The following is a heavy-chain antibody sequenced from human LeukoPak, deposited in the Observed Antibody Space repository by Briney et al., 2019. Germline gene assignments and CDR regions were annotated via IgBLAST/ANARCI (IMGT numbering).Heavy chain of an antibody. D-gene: IGHD1-26*01. CDR2: IWYDGSNK. CDR3: ARDLVGAR. V-gene: IGHV3-33*08. J-gene: IGHJ4*02. Sequence: GGSLRLSCAASGFTVSNSFMSWIRQAPGKGLEWVAVIWYDGSNKYYADSVKGRFTISRDNSKNTLYLQMDSLRAEDTAVYYCARDLVGARWGQGTLVTVSS. CDR1: GFTVSNSF.